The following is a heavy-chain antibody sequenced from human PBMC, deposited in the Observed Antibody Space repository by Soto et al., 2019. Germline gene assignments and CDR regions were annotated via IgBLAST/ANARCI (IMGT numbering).Heavy chain of an antibody. V-gene: IGHV3-30*03. J-gene: IGHJ4*02. CDR2: ISYDGSNK. CDR3: GPPPGGGGY. D-gene: IGHD3-10*01. CDR1: GFTFSSYG. Sequence: PGGSLRLSCAASGFTFSSYGMHWVRQAPGKGLEWVAVISYDGSNKYYADSVKGRFTISRDNSKNTLYLQMNSLRADDTAVYYWGPPPGGGGYWGQGTLVTVSS.